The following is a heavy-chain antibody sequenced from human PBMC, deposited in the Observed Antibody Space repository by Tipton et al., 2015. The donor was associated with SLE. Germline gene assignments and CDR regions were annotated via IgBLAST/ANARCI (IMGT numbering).Heavy chain of an antibody. D-gene: IGHD4-11*01. Sequence: TLSLTCTVSGGSISGDHWTWIRQPPGKGLEWIGYIYYTGATNYNPSLRSRVTISLDRSKNQFSLKLDSVTADDTAVYYCARRSDDYSNWFDPWGQGTQVTVSS. V-gene: IGHV4-59*07. CDR1: GGSISGDH. CDR3: ARRSDDYSNWFDP. J-gene: IGHJ5*02. CDR2: IYYTGAT.